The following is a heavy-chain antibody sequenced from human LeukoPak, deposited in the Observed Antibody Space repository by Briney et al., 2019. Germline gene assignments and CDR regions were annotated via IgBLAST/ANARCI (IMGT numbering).Heavy chain of an antibody. CDR2: IIPIFGTA. Sequence: SVKVSCKASGGTFSSYAIGWVRQAPGQGLEWMGGIIPIFGTANYAQKFQGRVTITADESTSTAYTELSSLRSEDTAVYYCAIFYCSSTSCYAVRDNWFDPWGQGTLVTVSS. D-gene: IGHD2-2*01. V-gene: IGHV1-69*13. J-gene: IGHJ5*02. CDR3: AIFYCSSTSCYAVRDNWFDP. CDR1: GGTFSSYA.